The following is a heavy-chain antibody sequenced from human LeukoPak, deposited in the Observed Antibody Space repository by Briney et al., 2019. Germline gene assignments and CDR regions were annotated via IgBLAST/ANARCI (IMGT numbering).Heavy chain of an antibody. CDR3: ARLSAMLRGPEAFYYFEY. Sequence: PGGSLRLSCAASGFTFSSYGMHWVRQAPGKGLEWVTFIRYDGSNKYYADSVKGRFTISRDHSKNTLYLQMNSLRAEDTAVYYCARLSAMLRGPEAFYYFEYWGQGTLVTVSS. CDR2: IRYDGSNK. V-gene: IGHV3-30*02. D-gene: IGHD3-10*01. J-gene: IGHJ4*02. CDR1: GFTFSSYG.